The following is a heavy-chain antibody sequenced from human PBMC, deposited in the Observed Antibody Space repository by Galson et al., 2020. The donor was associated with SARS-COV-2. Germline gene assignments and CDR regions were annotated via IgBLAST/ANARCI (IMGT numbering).Heavy chain of an antibody. CDR3: ARGGGLYCSSTSCYLTWFDS. Sequence: ASVKVSCKASGYTFTGYYMHWVRQAPGQGLEWMGWINPNSGGTNYAQKFQGWVTMTRDTSISTAYMELSRLRSDDTAVYYCARGGGLYCSSTSCYLTWFDSWGQGTLVTVSS. D-gene: IGHD2-2*01. CDR2: INPNSGGT. CDR1: GYTFTGYY. J-gene: IGHJ5*01. V-gene: IGHV1-2*04.